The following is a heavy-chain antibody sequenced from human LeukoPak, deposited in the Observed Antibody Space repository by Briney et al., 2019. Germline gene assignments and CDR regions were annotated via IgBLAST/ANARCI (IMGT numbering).Heavy chain of an antibody. V-gene: IGHV3-23*01. CDR1: GFTFSSKS. Sequence: PGGSLRLSCAASGFTFSSKSMTWVRQAPGKGQEWVSAISGNGGDTFYADSVKGRFTISRDNAKGTLYLQMSSLRAEDTAVYYCTGHHQAYSRTYWGQGTLVTVSS. J-gene: IGHJ4*02. CDR3: TGHHQAYSRTY. D-gene: IGHD4-11*01. CDR2: ISGNGGDT.